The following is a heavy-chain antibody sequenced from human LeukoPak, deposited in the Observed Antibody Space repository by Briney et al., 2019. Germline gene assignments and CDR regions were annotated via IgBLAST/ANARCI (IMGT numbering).Heavy chain of an antibody. J-gene: IGHJ6*03. CDR3: AGHGVATMRLVDV. CDR2: IYYSGST. V-gene: IGHV4-59*08. Sequence: SETLSPTCSVSGASISSYYWSWIRPPPGKGLERIGYIYYSGSTNYNHSLKSRVTITVDTSNNPFYLNLTSLTAADTAVYYCAGHGVATMRLVDVWGKGTTVTVS. CDR1: GASISSYY. D-gene: IGHD5-24*01.